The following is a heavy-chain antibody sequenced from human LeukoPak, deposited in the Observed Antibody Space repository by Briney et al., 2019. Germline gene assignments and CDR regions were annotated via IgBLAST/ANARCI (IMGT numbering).Heavy chain of an antibody. J-gene: IGHJ4*02. CDR3: ARSSRFCSSSRCDGWYFDY. V-gene: IGHV3-7*01. Sequence: GGSLRLSCAASGFTFSSYWMSWVRQAPEKGLEWVANIKQDGSEKYYVDSVRGRFTISRDNAKNSLYLQMNSLRAEDTAVYYCARSSRFCSSSRCDGWYFDYWGQGTLVTVSS. D-gene: IGHD2-2*01. CDR1: GFTFSSYW. CDR2: IKQDGSEK.